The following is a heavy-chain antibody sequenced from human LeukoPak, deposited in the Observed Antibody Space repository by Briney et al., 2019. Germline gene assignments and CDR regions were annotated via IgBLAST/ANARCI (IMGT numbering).Heavy chain of an antibody. D-gene: IGHD6-13*01. CDR1: GFTFSGSA. J-gene: IGHJ4*02. V-gene: IGHV3-73*01. Sequence: GGSLRLSCAASGFTFSGSAMHWVRQASGKGLEWVGRIRSKANSYATAYAASVKGRFTISRDDSMNTAYLQMNSLKTEDTAVYYCTRLSSSSLRDYWGQGTLVTVSS. CDR2: IRSKANSYAT. CDR3: TRLSSSSLRDY.